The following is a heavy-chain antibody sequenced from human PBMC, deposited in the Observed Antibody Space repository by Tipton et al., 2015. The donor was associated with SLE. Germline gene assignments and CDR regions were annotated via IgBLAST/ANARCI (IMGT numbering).Heavy chain of an antibody. V-gene: IGHV4-31*03. CDR1: GVSITSGGYY. Sequence: TLSLTCTVSGVSITSGGYYWSWIRQRPGRGLEWSGYIYYSGSTYYNPSLKSRVSMSIDTSMSQFSLRPNSVTAADTAVYYCARDWVGFDHWGQGTLVTVSS. D-gene: IGHD3-10*01. CDR3: ARDWVGFDH. CDR2: IYYSGST. J-gene: IGHJ4*02.